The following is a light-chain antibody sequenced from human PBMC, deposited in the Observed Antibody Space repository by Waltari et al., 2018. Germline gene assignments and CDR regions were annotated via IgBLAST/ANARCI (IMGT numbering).Light chain of an antibody. CDR3: QQYDHWPRT. CDR2: GAS. Sequence: EVVMTQSPATLSVSPGENATLFCSASETVRDSLTWYQQTPGRAPRLLIHGASTRASGIPARFSGSGSGTEFSLTISSLQSEDFAVYYCQQYDHWPRTFGQGTKVDIK. J-gene: IGKJ1*01. CDR1: ETVRDS. V-gene: IGKV3-15*01.